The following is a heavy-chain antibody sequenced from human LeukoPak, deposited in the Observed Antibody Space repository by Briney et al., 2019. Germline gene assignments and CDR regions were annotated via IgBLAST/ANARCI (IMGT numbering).Heavy chain of an antibody. CDR3: ARESGRGVWFDP. D-gene: IGHD6-25*01. J-gene: IGHJ5*02. CDR2: INPNSGGT. V-gene: IGHV1-2*02. CDR1: GYTFTGYY. Sequence: GASVKVSCKASGYTFTGYYMHWVRQAPGQGLEWMGWINPNSGGTNYAQKFQGRVTMTRDTSISTACMELSRLRSDDTAVYYCARESGRGVWFDPWGQGTLVTVSS.